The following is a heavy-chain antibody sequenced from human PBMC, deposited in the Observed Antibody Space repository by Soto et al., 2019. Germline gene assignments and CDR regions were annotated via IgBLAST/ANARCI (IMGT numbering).Heavy chain of an antibody. J-gene: IGHJ5*02. CDR2: ITSSGFDI. V-gene: IGHV3-21*06. CDR3: TRRTGTTYAP. Sequence: GGSLRLSCAASGFPFSIYSMSWFRQAPGKGLEWVSSITSSGFDIYYADSVKGRFSISRDDAKNSLYLQMNSLRADDTAVYFCTRRTGTTYAPWGQGTLVTVSS. CDR1: GFPFSIYS. D-gene: IGHD1-1*01.